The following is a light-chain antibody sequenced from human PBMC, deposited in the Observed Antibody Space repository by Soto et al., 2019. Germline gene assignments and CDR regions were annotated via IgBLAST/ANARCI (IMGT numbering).Light chain of an antibody. CDR3: QQYNNLPPT. Sequence: EIVMTQSPPTLSVSPGDRATLSCRASQRISTNLAWYQHIPGQAPRLLIYRASTRPTGIPVRFSGSGSGTEFTLTISSLQSEDFALYYCQQYNNLPPTFGQGTKVEI. V-gene: IGKV3-15*01. CDR2: RAS. J-gene: IGKJ1*01. CDR1: QRISTN.